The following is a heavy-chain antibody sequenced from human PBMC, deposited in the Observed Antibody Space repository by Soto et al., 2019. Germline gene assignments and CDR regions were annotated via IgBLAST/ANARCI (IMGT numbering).Heavy chain of an antibody. CDR3: ARDQTTGDWFDA. V-gene: IGHV3-74*03. D-gene: IGHD4-17*01. J-gene: IGHJ5*02. CDR2: INGDGSDT. Sequence: EVQLVESGGGLVQPGGSLRLSCGASGFDFNNYWMHWVHQVPGKGLVWVSRINGDGSDTKYADSVKGRFTISRDNAKNTLYLQMNSLRAEDTAVYYCARDQTTGDWFDAWGQGTLVTVSS. CDR1: GFDFNNYW.